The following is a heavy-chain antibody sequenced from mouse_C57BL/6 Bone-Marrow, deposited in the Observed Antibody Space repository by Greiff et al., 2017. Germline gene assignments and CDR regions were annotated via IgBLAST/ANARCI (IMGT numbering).Heavy chain of an antibody. CDR2: ISDGGSYT. CDR3: ERGRRPWYCDV. J-gene: IGHJ1*03. CDR1: GFTFSSYA. Sequence: EVKLMESGGGLVKPGGSLKLSCAASGFTFSSYAMSWVRQTPEKRLEWVATISDGGSYTYYPDNVKGRFTISRDNAKNNLYLQMSHLKSEDTAMYYWERGRRPWYCDVWGTGTTVTVSS. V-gene: IGHV5-4*03.